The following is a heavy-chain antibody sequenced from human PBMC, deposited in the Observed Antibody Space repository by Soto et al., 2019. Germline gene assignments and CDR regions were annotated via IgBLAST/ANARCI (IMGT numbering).Heavy chain of an antibody. J-gene: IGHJ6*02. CDR2: ISFDGSSK. D-gene: IGHD4-17*01. Sequence: SLRLSCAASGFTFRNYRMHWVRQAPGKGLEWVALISFDGSSKYYADSVKGRFTISRDNSKNTVYVQMNSLRGEDTAVYYCAREDLRPPSNYYGMDVWGQGTTVTV. V-gene: IGHV3-30-3*01. CDR1: GFTFRNYR. CDR3: AREDLRPPSNYYGMDV.